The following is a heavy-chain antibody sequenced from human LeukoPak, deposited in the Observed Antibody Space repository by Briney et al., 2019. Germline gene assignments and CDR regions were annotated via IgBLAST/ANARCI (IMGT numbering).Heavy chain of an antibody. J-gene: IGHJ4*02. CDR3: ARDYDILTGYYRRTLDY. V-gene: IGHV1-18*01. Sequence: ASVKVSCKASGYTFTSYGISWVRQAPGQGLEWMGWISAYNGNTSYAQKLQGRVTMTTDTSTSTAYMELRSLRSDDTAVYYCARDYDILTGYYRRTLDYWGQGTGVSVSS. CDR1: GYTFTSYG. D-gene: IGHD3-9*01. CDR2: ISAYNGNT.